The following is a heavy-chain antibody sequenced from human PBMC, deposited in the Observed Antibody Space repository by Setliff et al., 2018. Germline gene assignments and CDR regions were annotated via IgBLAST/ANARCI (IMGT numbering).Heavy chain of an antibody. V-gene: IGHV1-46*02. CDR2: VDCNSGSV. CDR3: AREIRNMCYFDS. Sequence: ASVKVSCKASKYTFNSYAMNWVRQAPGQGLEWIGRVDCNSGSVHYAQNFQSRVSVTRDPSTTTAFMELSSLRPDDTAIYYCAREIRNMCYFDSWGRGTLVTVSS. D-gene: IGHD3-10*01. J-gene: IGHJ4*01. CDR1: KYTFNSYA.